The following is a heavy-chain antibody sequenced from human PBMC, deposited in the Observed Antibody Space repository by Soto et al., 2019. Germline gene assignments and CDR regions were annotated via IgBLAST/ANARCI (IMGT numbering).Heavy chain of an antibody. CDR2: IYYTGST. V-gene: IGHV4-61*01. D-gene: IGHD3-3*01. J-gene: IGHJ6*02. Sequence: SETLSLTCTVSGGSVSSESHYWSWIRQTPGKGLEWIGYIYYTGSTNYNPSLKGRVTMSVDTSRDQVSLRLRSVTRADTAVYYCARDRYDFRSGSYYYGMEVWGQGTKVTVSS. CDR1: GGSVSSESHY. CDR3: ARDRYDFRSGSYYYGMEV.